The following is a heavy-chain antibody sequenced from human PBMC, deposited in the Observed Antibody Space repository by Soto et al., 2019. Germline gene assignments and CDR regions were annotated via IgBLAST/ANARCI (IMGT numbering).Heavy chain of an antibody. CDR2: ISAYNGNT. CDR1: GYTFTSYG. V-gene: IGHV1-18*01. Sequence: QVQLVQSGAEVKKPGASVKVSCKASGYTFTSYGISWVRQAPGQGLEWMGWISAYNGNTNYAQKLQGRVTMTTDTSTSTAYMELRSLRSDDTAVYYCARDRTTIFGVVIMGWFDPWGQGTLVTVSS. D-gene: IGHD3-3*01. CDR3: ARDRTTIFGVVIMGWFDP. J-gene: IGHJ5*02.